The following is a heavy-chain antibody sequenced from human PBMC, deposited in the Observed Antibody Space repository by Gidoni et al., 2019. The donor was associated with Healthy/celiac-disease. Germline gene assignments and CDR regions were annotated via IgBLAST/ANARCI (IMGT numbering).Heavy chain of an antibody. J-gene: IGHJ4*01. CDR2: IWYDGSNK. Sequence: RLSCAASGFTFSSYGMPWVRQAPGKGLEWVAVIWYDGSNKYYADSVKGRFTISRDNSKNTLYLQMNSLRADDTAVYYCARGGDSSGCFFDYWGQGTLVTVSS. CDR1: GFTFSSYG. CDR3: ARGGDSSGCFFDY. V-gene: IGHV3-33*01. D-gene: IGHD6-19*01.